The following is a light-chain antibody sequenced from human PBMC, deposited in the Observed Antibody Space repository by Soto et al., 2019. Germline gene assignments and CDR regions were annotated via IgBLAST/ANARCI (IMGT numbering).Light chain of an antibody. Sequence: EIVLTHSPGTLSLSPGERATLSCRASQSVNNNYLAWYQQKPGQAPRLLFYGASTRATGIPDRFSASGSGTDFTLTINRLEPEDFAVYFCQQYSQSPLTFGQGTKVDIK. J-gene: IGKJ1*01. V-gene: IGKV3-20*01. CDR1: QSVNNNY. CDR2: GAS. CDR3: QQYSQSPLT.